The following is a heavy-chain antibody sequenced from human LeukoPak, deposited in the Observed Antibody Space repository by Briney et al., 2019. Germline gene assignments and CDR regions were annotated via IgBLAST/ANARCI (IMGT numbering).Heavy chain of an antibody. CDR3: ARDGLSPTPYYGMDV. CDR2: ISGSGGST. D-gene: IGHD5-12*01. CDR1: GFTFSSYA. V-gene: IGHV3-23*01. Sequence: PGGSLRLSCAASGFTFSSYAMSWVRQAPGKGLEWVSAISGSGGSTYYADSVKGRFTISRDNSKNTLYLQMNSLRAEDTAVYYCARDGLSPTPYYGMDVWGQGTTVTVSS. J-gene: IGHJ6*02.